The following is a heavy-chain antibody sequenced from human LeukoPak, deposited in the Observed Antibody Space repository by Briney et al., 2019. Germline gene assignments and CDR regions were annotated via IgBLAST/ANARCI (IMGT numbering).Heavy chain of an antibody. D-gene: IGHD5-12*01. CDR1: GFAFGSYA. CDR3: AKSAGVATIYFDW. CDR2: IGSDYDR. V-gene: IGHV3-23*01. Sequence: SGGSLRLSCTASGFAFGSYATAWVRQAPGKGLEGVAAIGSDYDRVHEDSVKGRFTIYRHNSKRTLYLQMDNLIPEDTAVYFCAKSAGVATIYFDWWGQGALVTVSS. J-gene: IGHJ4*02.